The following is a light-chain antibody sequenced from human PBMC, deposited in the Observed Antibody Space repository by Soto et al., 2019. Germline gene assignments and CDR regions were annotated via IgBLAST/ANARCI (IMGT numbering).Light chain of an antibody. J-gene: IGLJ3*02. CDR1: SSDVGGYHY. Sequence: QSVLTQPASVSGSPGQSITISCTGTSSDVGGYHYVSWYQQHPGKVPKLMIYEVSNRPSGVSNRFSGSKSGNAASLTISGLLAEDEADYYCISYTSSGTFVFGGGTKLTVL. CDR3: ISYTSSGTFV. CDR2: EVS. V-gene: IGLV2-14*01.